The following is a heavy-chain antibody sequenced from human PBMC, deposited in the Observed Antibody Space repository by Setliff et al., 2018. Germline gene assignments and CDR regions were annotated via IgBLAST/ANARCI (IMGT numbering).Heavy chain of an antibody. J-gene: IGHJ5*01. Sequence: KASETLSLTCNVSGASISSGSHYWSWIRQSAGEKPTWIGHVHSTGSTNYNPSFESRVSISVDKSNNQFSLKMTSVTAADTAMYYCVRDRYGRNSDGSGVYNWFDSWGQGILVTVSS. CDR1: GASISSGSHY. CDR2: VHSTGST. D-gene: IGHD2-15*01. CDR3: VRDRYGRNSDGSGVYNWFDS. V-gene: IGHV4-61*09.